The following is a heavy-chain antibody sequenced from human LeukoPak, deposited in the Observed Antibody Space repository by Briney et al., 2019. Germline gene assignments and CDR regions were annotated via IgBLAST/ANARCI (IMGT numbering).Heavy chain of an antibody. CDR2: ISDVGTLI. V-gene: IGHV3-48*02. CDR3: ARKQSGSYYAGLDY. D-gene: IGHD3-10*01. Sequence: GGSLTLSCAASGFTFSTYGLNWVRQAPGKGLEWVSYISDVGTLIYYSDSVRGRFTISRDNAKNSLFLQMNSPRDDDTAVYFCARKQSGSYYAGLDYWGQGTLVTVSS. J-gene: IGHJ4*02. CDR1: GFTFSTYG.